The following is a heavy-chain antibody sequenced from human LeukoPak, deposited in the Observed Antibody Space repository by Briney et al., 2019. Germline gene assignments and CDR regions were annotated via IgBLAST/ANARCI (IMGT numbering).Heavy chain of an antibody. J-gene: IGHJ4*02. D-gene: IGHD6-19*01. CDR2: VDPEDGET. CDR1: GYTFTDYY. CDR3: ATGEYSSGWPFDY. V-gene: IGHV1-69-2*01. Sequence: ASVKISCKVSGYTFTDYYMHWVQQAPGKGLEWMGLVDPEDGETIYAEKFQGRVTTTADTSTDTAYMELSSLRSEDTAVYYCATGEYSSGWPFDYWGQGTLVTVSS.